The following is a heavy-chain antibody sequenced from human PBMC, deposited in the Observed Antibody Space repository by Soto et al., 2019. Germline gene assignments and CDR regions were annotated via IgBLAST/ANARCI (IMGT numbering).Heavy chain of an antibody. J-gene: IGHJ4*02. CDR3: AMGYGDYVIFDY. D-gene: IGHD4-17*01. Sequence: PSETLSLTCTVSGGSISSYYWSWIRQPPGKGLEWIGYIYYSGSTNYNPSLKSRVTISVDTSKNQFSLKLSSVTAADTAVYYCAMGYGDYVIFDYWGQGTLVTVSS. CDR2: IYYSGST. V-gene: IGHV4-59*08. CDR1: GGSISSYY.